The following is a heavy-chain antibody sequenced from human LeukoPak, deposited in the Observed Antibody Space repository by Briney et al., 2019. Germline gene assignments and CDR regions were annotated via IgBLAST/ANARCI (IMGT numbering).Heavy chain of an antibody. J-gene: IGHJ4*02. CDR3: ARDNYDSSGPYYFDY. CDR2: ISYDASSI. V-gene: IGHV3-30*03. D-gene: IGHD3-22*01. CDR1: GFTFSGHG. Sequence: GGSLRLSCVASGFTFSGHGMHWVRQAPGKGLEWVAVISYDASSINYADSVKGRFTISRDNARNSLYLQMNSLRAEDTAVYYCARDNYDSSGPYYFDYWGQGTLVTVSS.